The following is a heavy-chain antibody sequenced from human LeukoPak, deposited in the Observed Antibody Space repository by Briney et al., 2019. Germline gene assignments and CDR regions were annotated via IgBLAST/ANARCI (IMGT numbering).Heavy chain of an antibody. D-gene: IGHD3-16*01. V-gene: IGHV3-23*01. CDR1: RYTFNMYA. Sequence: GGSVRLSCAASRYTFNMYAMIWVRQASGGGLEWVSSISGSGGRTFYRKSVGDRFIISRDNSRNTHFLEMRALRAEDTAMYYCAKWGESFYYIDVWGKGTTVTVSS. CDR2: ISGSGGRT. J-gene: IGHJ6*03. CDR3: AKWGESFYYIDV.